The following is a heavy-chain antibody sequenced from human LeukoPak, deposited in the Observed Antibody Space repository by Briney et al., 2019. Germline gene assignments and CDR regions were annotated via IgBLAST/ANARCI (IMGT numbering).Heavy chain of an antibody. D-gene: IGHD3-3*01. CDR2: IYHSGST. CDR1: GGSFSGYY. Sequence: SETLSLTRAVYGGSFSGYYWGWIRQPPGKGLEWIGSIYHSGSTYYNPSLKSRVTISVDTSKNQFSLKLSSVTAADTAVYYCARVGGEYYDFWSGYYRTYYYYYMDVWGKGTTVTVSS. CDR3: ARVGGEYYDFWSGYYRTYYYYYMDV. V-gene: IGHV4-38-2*01. J-gene: IGHJ6*03.